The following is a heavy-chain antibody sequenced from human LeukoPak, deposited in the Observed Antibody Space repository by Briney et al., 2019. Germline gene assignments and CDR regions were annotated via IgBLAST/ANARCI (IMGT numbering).Heavy chain of an antibody. CDR1: GYTFTSYY. CDR3: ARDPPRYDILTGSES. V-gene: IGHV1-46*01. D-gene: IGHD3-9*01. J-gene: IGHJ4*02. CDR2: INPSGGST. Sequence: ASVKVSCKASGYTFTSYYMHWVRQAPGQGLEWMGIINPSGGSTSYAQKFQGRVTITADKSTSTAYMELSSLRSEDTAVYYCARDPPRYDILTGSESWGQGTLVTVSS.